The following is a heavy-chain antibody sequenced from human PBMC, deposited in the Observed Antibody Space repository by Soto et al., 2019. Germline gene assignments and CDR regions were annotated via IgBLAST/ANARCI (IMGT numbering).Heavy chain of an antibody. CDR1: GFTFSSYA. V-gene: IGHV3-23*01. Sequence: PGGSLRLSCAASGFTFSSYAMSWVRQAPGKGLEWVSAISGSGGSTYYADSVKGRFTISRDNSKHTLYLQMNSLRAEDTAVYDYVSVFGRITILGVVITRPPFDYWGQGVLVTVSS. CDR3: VSVFGRITILGVVITRPPFDY. D-gene: IGHD3-3*01. CDR2: ISGSGGST. J-gene: IGHJ4*02.